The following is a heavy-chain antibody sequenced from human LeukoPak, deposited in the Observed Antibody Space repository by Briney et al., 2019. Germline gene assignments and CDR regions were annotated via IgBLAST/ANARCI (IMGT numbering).Heavy chain of an antibody. Sequence: PGGSLRLSCAASGFTFSSYWMHWVRQAPGKGLVWVSRINSDGSSTSYADSVKGRFTISRDNAKNTLYLQMNSLRAEDTAVYYCARALLRYFDWPRAYNWFDPWGQGTLVTVSS. CDR3: ARALLRYFDWPRAYNWFDP. CDR1: GFTFSSYW. J-gene: IGHJ5*02. CDR2: INSDGSST. V-gene: IGHV3-74*01. D-gene: IGHD3-9*01.